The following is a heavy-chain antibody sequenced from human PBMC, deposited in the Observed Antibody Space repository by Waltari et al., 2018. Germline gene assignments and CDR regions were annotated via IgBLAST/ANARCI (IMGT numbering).Heavy chain of an antibody. J-gene: IGHJ2*01. CDR2: IYSGGRT. V-gene: IGHV3-23*03. CDR3: AKDGTGGYFDL. CDR1: GFTFSTYA. Sequence: EVQLLESGGGPVQPGGSLRLSCAASGFTFSTYAISWVRQTPAKGLEWVSTIYSGGRTRYAESVRGRFTISRVNSKNTLYLQMNSLRVEDTAIYYCAKDGTGGYFDLWGRGTLLTVSS.